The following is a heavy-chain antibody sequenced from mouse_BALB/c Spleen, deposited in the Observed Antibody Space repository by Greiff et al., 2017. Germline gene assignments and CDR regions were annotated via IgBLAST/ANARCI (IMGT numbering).Heavy chain of an antibody. V-gene: IGHV4-1*02. CDR2: INPDSSTI. CDR1: GFDFSRYW. J-gene: IGHJ3*01. Sequence: EVKVEESGGGLVQPGGSLKLSCAASGFDFSRYWMSFFLQSPGKGLEWIGEINPDSSTINYTPSLKDKFIISRDNAKNTLYLQMSKVRSEDTALYYCARTLYGSWFAYWGQGTLVTVSA. CDR3: ARTLYGSWFAY. D-gene: IGHD1-1*01.